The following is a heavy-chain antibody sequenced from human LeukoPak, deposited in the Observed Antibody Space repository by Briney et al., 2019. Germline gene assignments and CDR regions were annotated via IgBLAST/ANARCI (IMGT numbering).Heavy chain of an antibody. J-gene: IGHJ4*02. CDR1: GFTFSSYA. D-gene: IGHD6-19*01. Sequence: GGSLGLSCAASGFTFSSYAMSWVRQAPGKGLEWVSGISDSGDHTYYADSVKGRFTISRDNSKNTFYMEMNSLRVEDTAMYYCAKDRVSVAGSYDSWGQGTLVTVSS. V-gene: IGHV3-23*01. CDR3: AKDRVSVAGSYDS. CDR2: ISDSGDHT.